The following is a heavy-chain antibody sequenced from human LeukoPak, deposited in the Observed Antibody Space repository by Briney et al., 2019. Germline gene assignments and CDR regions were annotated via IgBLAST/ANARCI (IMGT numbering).Heavy chain of an antibody. D-gene: IGHD5-18*01. V-gene: IGHV3-13*01. Sequence: GGSPRLSCAASGFTFSSYDMHWVRQATGKGLEWVSAIDTAGNTYYPGSVKGRFTISRENAKNSLYLQMNSLRAGDTAVYYCTLSYGRGFNYYYGMDVWGQGTTVTVSS. CDR1: GFTFSSYD. J-gene: IGHJ6*02. CDR3: TLSYGRGFNYYYGMDV. CDR2: IDTAGNT.